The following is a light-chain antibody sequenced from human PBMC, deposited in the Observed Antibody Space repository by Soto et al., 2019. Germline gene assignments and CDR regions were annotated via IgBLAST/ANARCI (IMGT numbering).Light chain of an antibody. J-gene: IGKJ4*01. V-gene: IGKV3-20*01. CDR1: QSVSSTY. CDR3: QQYERPPTN. Sequence: EIVLTQSPGTLSLSPGERATLSCRASQSVSSTYLAWYQQKPGQAPSLLIYGASRRATGIPDRFSGSGSGTDFTLSISRLEPEDFAVYYCQQYERPPTNFGGGTKVEIK. CDR2: GAS.